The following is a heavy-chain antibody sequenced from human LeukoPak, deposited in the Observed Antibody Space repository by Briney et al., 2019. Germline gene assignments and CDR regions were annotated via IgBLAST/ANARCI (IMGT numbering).Heavy chain of an antibody. CDR2: IYSRGSI. Sequence: SETLSLTCTVSGGSISSYYWSWLRQPAGKGLEWIGRIYSRGSINYNPSLKSRVSMSIDTSKNQFSLKLSSVTAADTAVYYCAKYYDFWSGYFDQWGRGTLVTVSS. D-gene: IGHD3-3*01. V-gene: IGHV4-4*07. CDR1: GGSISSYY. CDR3: AKYYDFWSGYFDQ. J-gene: IGHJ4*02.